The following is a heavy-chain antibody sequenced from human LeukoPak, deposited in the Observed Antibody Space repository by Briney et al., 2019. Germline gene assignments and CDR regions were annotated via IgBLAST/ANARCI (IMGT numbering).Heavy chain of an antibody. CDR3: ARDGTTMVRGKYFHP. D-gene: IGHD3-10*01. J-gene: IGHJ1*01. CDR2: ISWNSDSI. V-gene: IGHV3-9*01. Sequence: PGGSLRLSCAASGFTFADYAMHWVRQAPGKGLEWVSGISWNSDSIGYADSVKGRFTISRDNAKNTLYLQMSSLRAEDTAVYYCARDGTTMVRGKYFHPWGQGTLVTVSS. CDR1: GFTFADYA.